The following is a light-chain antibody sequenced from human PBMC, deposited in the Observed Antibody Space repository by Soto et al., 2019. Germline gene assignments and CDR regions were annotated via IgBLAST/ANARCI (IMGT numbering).Light chain of an antibody. V-gene: IGKV1-5*03. CDR3: QQYNSYSST. J-gene: IGKJ1*01. CDR2: KAS. CDR1: QSISSW. Sequence: DIQMAQSPSTLSASVGERVTITCRASQSISSWLAWYQQKPGKAPKLLIYKASSLESGVPSRFSGSGSGTEFTLTISSLQPDDFATYYCQQYNSYSSTFGQGTKVDI.